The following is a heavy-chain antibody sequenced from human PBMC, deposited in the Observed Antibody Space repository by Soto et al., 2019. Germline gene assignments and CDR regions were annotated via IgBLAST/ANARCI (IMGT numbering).Heavy chain of an antibody. J-gene: IGHJ6*04. CDR2: INPSGGST. D-gene: IGHD2-15*01. CDR1: GYTFTSYY. CDR3: ARDLEEVVVVVAATVAKLYYYYGMDV. V-gene: IGHV1-46*01. Sequence: ASVKVSWKASGYTFTSYYMHWVRQAPGQGLEWMGIINPSGGSTSYAQKFQGRVTMTRDTSTSTIYMELSSLRSEDTAVYYCARDLEEVVVVVAATVAKLYYYYGMDVWG.